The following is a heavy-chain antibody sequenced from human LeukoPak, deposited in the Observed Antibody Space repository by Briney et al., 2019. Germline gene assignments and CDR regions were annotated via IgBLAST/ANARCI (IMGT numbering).Heavy chain of an antibody. CDR1: GYTFTSYG. J-gene: IGHJ6*03. CDR3: ASHPEGARYRYYYYYMDV. V-gene: IGHV1-18*01. CDR2: ISAYNGNT. D-gene: IGHD1-14*01. Sequence: ASVKVSCKASGYTFTSYGISWVRQAPGQGLEWMGWISAYNGNTNYAQKLQGRVTMTTDTSTSTAYMELRSLRSDDTAVYYCASHPEGARYRYYYYYMDVWGKGTTVTVSS.